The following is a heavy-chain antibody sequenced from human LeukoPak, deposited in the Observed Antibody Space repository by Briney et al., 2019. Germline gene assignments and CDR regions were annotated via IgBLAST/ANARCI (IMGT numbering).Heavy chain of an antibody. V-gene: IGHV4-59*08. CDR3: ARLYAGAYTRLDP. J-gene: IGHJ5*02. CDR1: GGSISGFH. D-gene: IGHD3-16*01. Sequence: SETLSLTCTVSGGSISGFHWSWIRQPPGKGLEYIGDVFYSGGTNYNSFLKSRLTISVDTSRNQFSLKLTSVTAADTAVYYCARLYAGAYTRLDPWGQGTLVAVSS. CDR2: VFYSGGT.